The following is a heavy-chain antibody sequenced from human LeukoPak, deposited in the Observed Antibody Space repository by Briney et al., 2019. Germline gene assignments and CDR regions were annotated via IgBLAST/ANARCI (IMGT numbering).Heavy chain of an antibody. CDR3: AIQLLLIDYPIDY. CDR2: ISGSGGST. V-gene: IGHV3-23*01. J-gene: IGHJ4*02. D-gene: IGHD3-22*01. CDR1: GFTFSSYA. Sequence: QPGGSLRLSCAASGFTFSSYAMSWVRQAPGKGLEWVSAISGSGGSTYYADSVKGRFTISRDNSKNTLYLQMNSLRAEDTAVYYCAIQLLLIDYPIDYWGQGTLVTVSS.